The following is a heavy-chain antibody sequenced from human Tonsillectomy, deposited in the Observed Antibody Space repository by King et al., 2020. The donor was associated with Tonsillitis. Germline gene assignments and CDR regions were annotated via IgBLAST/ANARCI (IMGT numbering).Heavy chain of an antibody. Sequence: QLQESGPGLLKPSETLSLTCTVSGGSISSYYWSWIRQPPGKGLEWIGYIYYSGGTNYNPSLKSRVTISVDTSKNQFSLNLSSVTAADTAVYYCARSGGNDYYYSVNYWGQGTLVTVSS. J-gene: IGHJ4*02. D-gene: IGHD3-22*01. V-gene: IGHV4-59*01. CDR3: ARSGGNDYYYSVNY. CDR1: GGSISSYY. CDR2: IYYSGGT.